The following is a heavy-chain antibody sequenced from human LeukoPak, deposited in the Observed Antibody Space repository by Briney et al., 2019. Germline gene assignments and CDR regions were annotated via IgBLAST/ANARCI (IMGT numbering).Heavy chain of an antibody. J-gene: IGHJ4*02. CDR3: AADRKIVGTTGAYVF. D-gene: IGHD1-26*01. Sequence: GASVKVSCKVPEYTLTELHIYWVRQTPGKGLEWMGGFGPDDSETIYAQNFQGRVTMTEDTSTDTAYMELSSLKSDDTAVYYCAADRKIVGTTGAYVFWGQGTLVTVSS. CDR1: EYTLTELH. V-gene: IGHV1-24*01. CDR2: FGPDDSET.